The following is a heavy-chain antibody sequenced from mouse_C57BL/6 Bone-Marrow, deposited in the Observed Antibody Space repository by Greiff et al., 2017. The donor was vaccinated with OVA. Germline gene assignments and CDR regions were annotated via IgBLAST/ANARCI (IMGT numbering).Heavy chain of an antibody. CDR2: ISYDGSN. CDR3: ARAWLPFYCDY. V-gene: IGHV3-6*01. Sequence: EVQLQESGPGLVKPSQSLSLTCSVTGYSITSGYYWNWIRQFPGNKLEWMGYISYDGSNNYNPSLKNRISITRDPSKHQFFLKLNSVTTEDTATYYFARAWLPFYCDYWGQGTTLTVSS. CDR1: GYSITSGYY. D-gene: IGHD2-2*01. J-gene: IGHJ2*01.